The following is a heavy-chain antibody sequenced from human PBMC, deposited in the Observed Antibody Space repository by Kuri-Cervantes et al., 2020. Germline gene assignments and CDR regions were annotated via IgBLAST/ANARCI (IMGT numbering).Heavy chain of an antibody. V-gene: IGHV1-18*04. CDR3: ARSNHLYCGGDCYSDY. J-gene: IGHJ4*02. Sequence: ASVKVSCKASGYTFTGYYIHWVRQAPGQGLEWMGWISAYNGNTNYAQKLQGRVTMTTDTSTSTAYMELRSLRSDDTAVYYCARSNHLYCGGDCYSDYWGQGTLVTVSS. CDR1: GYTFTGYY. D-gene: IGHD2-21*01. CDR2: ISAYNGNT.